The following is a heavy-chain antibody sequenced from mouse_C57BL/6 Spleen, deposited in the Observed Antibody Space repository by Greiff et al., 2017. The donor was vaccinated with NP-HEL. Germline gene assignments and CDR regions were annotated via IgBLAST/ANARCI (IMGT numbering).Heavy chain of an antibody. CDR1: GYTFTSYW. V-gene: IGHV1-69*01. CDR2: IDPSDSYT. J-gene: IGHJ4*01. Sequence: VQLQQSGAELVMPGASVKLSCKASGYTFTSYWMHWVKQRPGQGLEWIGEIDPSDSYTNYNQKFKGKSTLTVDKSSSTAYMQLSSLTSEDSAVYYCARGDSYYAMDYWGQGTSVTVAS. D-gene: IGHD3-3*01. CDR3: ARGDSYYAMDY.